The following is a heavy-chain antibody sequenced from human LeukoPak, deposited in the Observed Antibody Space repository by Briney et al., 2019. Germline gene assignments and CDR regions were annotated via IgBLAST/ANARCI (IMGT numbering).Heavy chain of an antibody. V-gene: IGHV1-8*01. CDR3: AREGRYYGSGSYYSSYGMDV. CDR1: GYTFTSYD. D-gene: IGHD3-10*01. CDR2: MNPNTGNT. J-gene: IGHJ6*02. Sequence: ASVKVSCKASGYTFTSYDINGGRQATGQGLEWMGWMNPNTGNTGYAQKFQGRVTMTRNTSISTAYMELSSLRSEDTAVYYCAREGRYYGSGSYYSSYGMDVWGQGTTVTVSS.